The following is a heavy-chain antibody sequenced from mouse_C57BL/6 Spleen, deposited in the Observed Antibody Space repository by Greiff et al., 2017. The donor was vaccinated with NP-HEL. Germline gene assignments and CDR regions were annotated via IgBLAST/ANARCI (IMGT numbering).Heavy chain of an antibody. V-gene: IGHV5-4*01. CDR2: ISDGGSYT. CDR1: GFTFSSYA. J-gene: IGHJ4*01. CDR3: ARDHEGDY. Sequence: EVQGVESGGGLVKPGGSLKLSCAASGFTFSSYAMSWVRQTPEKRLEWVATISDGGSYTYYPDNVKGRFTISRDNAKNNLYLQMSHLKSEDTAMYYCARDHEGDYWGQGTSVTVSS.